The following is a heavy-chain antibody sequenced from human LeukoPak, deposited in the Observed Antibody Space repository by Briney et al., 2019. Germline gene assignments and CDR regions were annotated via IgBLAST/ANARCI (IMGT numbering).Heavy chain of an antibody. D-gene: IGHD1-20*01. CDR1: AFTFRSYA. V-gene: IGHV3-23*01. Sequence: PGGSLRLSCAASAFTFRSYAMRWVRQAGGKGLEWVSAISGSGGSTYYADSVKGRFTISRENSKNQLYLQMSSLRAEDTAVYYCAKPKDNSLYCFDYWGQGTLVTVSS. CDR3: AKPKDNSLYCFDY. CDR2: ISGSGGST. J-gene: IGHJ4*02.